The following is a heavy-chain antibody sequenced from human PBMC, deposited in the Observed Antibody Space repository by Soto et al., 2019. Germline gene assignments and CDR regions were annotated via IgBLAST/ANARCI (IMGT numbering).Heavy chain of an antibody. Sequence: PSETLSLTCAVYGGSFSGYYLSWIRQPPGKGLEWIGEINHSGSTNYNPSLKSRVTISVDTSKNQFSLKLSSVTAADTAVYYCARGGGSSSWYGYYYYYMDVWGKGTTVTVSS. J-gene: IGHJ6*03. D-gene: IGHD6-13*01. CDR2: INHSGST. V-gene: IGHV4-34*01. CDR3: ARGGGSSSWYGYYYYYMDV. CDR1: GGSFSGYY.